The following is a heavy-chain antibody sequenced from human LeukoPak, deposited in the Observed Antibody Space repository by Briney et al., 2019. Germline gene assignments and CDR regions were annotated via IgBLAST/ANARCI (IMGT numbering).Heavy chain of an antibody. CDR2: ITWNSGSI. V-gene: IGHV3-9*01. Sequence: PGGSLRLSCAASGFTFDDYTMHWVRQAPGKGLEWVSGITWNSGSIGYADSVRGRFTISRDNAKNSLYLEMNSLRAEDTALYYCAKEDHSASWGQGTLVTVSS. J-gene: IGHJ4*02. CDR1: GFTFDDYT. CDR3: AKEDHSAS.